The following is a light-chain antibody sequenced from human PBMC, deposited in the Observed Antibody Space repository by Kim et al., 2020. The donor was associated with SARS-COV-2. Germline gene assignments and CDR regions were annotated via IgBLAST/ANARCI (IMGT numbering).Light chain of an antibody. CDR1: RSVLYTSNNKNY. Sequence: DIVMTQSPDSLAVSLGERATISCKSSRSVLYTSNNKNYLSWYQQKPGQPPKLLIYWASTRQSGVPERFSGSGSGTDFTLTIDSLQAEDVAVYYCQQHCSLGTFGQGTKVDIK. V-gene: IGKV4-1*01. CDR3: QQHCSLGT. CDR2: WAS. J-gene: IGKJ1*01.